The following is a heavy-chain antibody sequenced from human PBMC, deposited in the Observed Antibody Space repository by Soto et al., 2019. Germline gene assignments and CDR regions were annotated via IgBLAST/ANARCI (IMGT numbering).Heavy chain of an antibody. D-gene: IGHD1-20*01. CDR3: ARGYLCPWA. CDR1: GFTFSDYY. V-gene: IGHV3-11*01. Sequence: PGGSLRLSCAASGFTFSDYYMSWFRQAPGKGLEWVSYISNTGTSVYYTDSVKGRFTISRDNAKNSLYLQLNSLRAEDTAMYYCARGYLCPWAWGQGTLVTVSS. CDR2: ISNTGTSV. J-gene: IGHJ5*02.